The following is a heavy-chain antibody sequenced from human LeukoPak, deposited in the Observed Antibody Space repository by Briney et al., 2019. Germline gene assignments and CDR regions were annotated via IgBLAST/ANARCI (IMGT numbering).Heavy chain of an antibody. Sequence: PSETLCLTCTVSGGSISGINYYWTWIRQPPGKGLEWIGRIYTTGSSNYSPSLKSRVTISVDTPNNPFSLKLSSVTAADTAVYYCARVSPSGVWDVWGQGTTVTVSS. CDR2: IYTTGSS. CDR1: GGSISGINYY. V-gene: IGHV4-61*02. D-gene: IGHD3-10*01. J-gene: IGHJ6*02. CDR3: ARVSPSGVWDV.